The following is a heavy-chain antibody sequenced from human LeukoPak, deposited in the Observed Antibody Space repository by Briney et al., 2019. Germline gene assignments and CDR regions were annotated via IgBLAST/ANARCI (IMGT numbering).Heavy chain of an antibody. CDR3: AQGVGYSGYDCYFDY. J-gene: IGHJ4*02. CDR2: INPNSGGT. Sequence: ASVKISCKASGYTFTGYYMHWVRQAPGQGLEWMGWINPNSGGTNYAQKFQGRVTMTRDTSISTAHMELSRLRSDDTAVYYCAQGVGYSGYDCYFDYWGQGTLVTVSS. V-gene: IGHV1-2*02. CDR1: GYTFTGYY. D-gene: IGHD5-12*01.